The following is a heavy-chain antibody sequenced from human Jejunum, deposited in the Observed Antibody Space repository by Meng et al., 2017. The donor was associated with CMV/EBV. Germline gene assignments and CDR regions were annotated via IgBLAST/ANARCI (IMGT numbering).Heavy chain of an antibody. CDR2: ITRRSGTI. CDR1: GFTLSGNS. CDR3: ARDLQLST. J-gene: IGHJ5*02. Sequence: CAASGFTLSGNSMNWVRKAPGKGLEWVSSITRRSGTISYADSVKGRFTIFRDNAKNSLHLQMNSLRADDTAVYDCARDLQLSTWGQGTLVTVSS. D-gene: IGHD5-18*01. V-gene: IGHV3-48*04.